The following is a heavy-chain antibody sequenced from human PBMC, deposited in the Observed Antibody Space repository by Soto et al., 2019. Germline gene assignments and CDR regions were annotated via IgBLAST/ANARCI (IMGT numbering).Heavy chain of an antibody. CDR2: MNPDSGIT. Sequence: ASVKVSCKASGYTFTSYDINWVRQASGQGLEWMGWMNPDSGITGYAQKFQGRVTMTRDTSTNTAYMELSSLRFEDTAVYYCAGPPQLSRVGLYYYYMDVWGEGTTVTVSS. J-gene: IGHJ6*03. CDR1: GYTFTSYD. D-gene: IGHD3-10*01. CDR3: AGPPQLSRVGLYYYYMDV. V-gene: IGHV1-8*01.